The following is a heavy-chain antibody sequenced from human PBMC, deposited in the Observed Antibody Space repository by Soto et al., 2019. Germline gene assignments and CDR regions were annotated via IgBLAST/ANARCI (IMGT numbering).Heavy chain of an antibody. CDR2: IYYSGST. D-gene: IGHD2-15*01. Sequence: SETLSLTCTVSGGSISSSSYYWGWIRQPPGKGLEWIGSIYYSGSTYYNPSLKSRVTISVDTSKNQFSLKLSSVTAADTAVYYCARQAVVVVAATGDNWLDPWGQGTLVTVSS. CDR1: GGSISSSSYY. J-gene: IGHJ5*02. CDR3: ARQAVVVVAATGDNWLDP. V-gene: IGHV4-39*01.